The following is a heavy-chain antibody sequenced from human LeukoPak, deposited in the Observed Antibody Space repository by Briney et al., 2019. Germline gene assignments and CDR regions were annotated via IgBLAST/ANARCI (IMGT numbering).Heavy chain of an antibody. CDR3: AKSGGYGLIDY. CDR2: IYYSGSA. Sequence: PSETLSLTCTVSGGSISRYYWSWIRQPPGKGLEWIGNIYYSGSAYYNASLESRVTISIDTSKNQFSLKLNSVTAADTAMYYCAKSGGYGLIDYWGQGTLVTVSS. CDR1: GGSISRYY. J-gene: IGHJ4*02. V-gene: IGHV4-59*04. D-gene: IGHD1-26*01.